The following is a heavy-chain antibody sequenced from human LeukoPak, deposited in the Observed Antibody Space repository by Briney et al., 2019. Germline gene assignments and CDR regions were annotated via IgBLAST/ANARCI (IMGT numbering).Heavy chain of an antibody. J-gene: IGHJ4*02. V-gene: IGHV3-30*18. Sequence: GGSLRLSCAASGFSFSTYGMYWVRQAPGKGLEWVAVISYDGSNKYYADFVKGRFTISRDNSKNTLYLQMNSLRTEDTAVYYCAKVYPSQYSSSWYHFDYWGQGTLVTVSS. CDR2: ISYDGSNK. CDR1: GFSFSTYG. D-gene: IGHD6-13*01. CDR3: AKVYPSQYSSSWYHFDY.